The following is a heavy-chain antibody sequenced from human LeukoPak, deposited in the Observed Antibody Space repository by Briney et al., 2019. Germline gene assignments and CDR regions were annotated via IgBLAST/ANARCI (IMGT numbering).Heavy chain of an antibody. Sequence: PGGSLRLSCAASGFTFSGYAMSWVRQAPGKGLEWVSAISGSGGSTYYADSVKGRFTISRDNSKNTLYLQMNSLRAEDTAVYYCAKEGLQTVTHGHYYYYYYGMDVWGKGTTVTVSS. CDR1: GFTFSGYA. J-gene: IGHJ6*04. CDR3: AKEGLQTVTHGHYYYYYYGMDV. CDR2: ISGSGGST. V-gene: IGHV3-23*01. D-gene: IGHD4-17*01.